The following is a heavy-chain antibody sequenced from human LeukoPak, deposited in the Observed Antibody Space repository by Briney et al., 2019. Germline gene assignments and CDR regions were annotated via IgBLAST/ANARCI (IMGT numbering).Heavy chain of an antibody. D-gene: IGHD2-2*01. Sequence: PGGSLRLSCAASGFTFSNYGMHWVRQAPGQGLEWVAVIWHDGVHKYYEDSVKGRFTISRDNSKNTLYLQMNSLRTDDTAVYYCARGGSTNHLVTLDIWGQGTMGTVSS. V-gene: IGHV3-33*01. CDR2: IWHDGVHK. J-gene: IGHJ3*02. CDR3: ARGGSTNHLVTLDI. CDR1: GFTFSNYG.